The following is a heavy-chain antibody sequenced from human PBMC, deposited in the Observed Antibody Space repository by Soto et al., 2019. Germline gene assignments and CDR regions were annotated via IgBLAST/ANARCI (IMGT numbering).Heavy chain of an antibody. CDR2: IIPILGIA. CDR1: GGTFSSYT. J-gene: IGHJ4*02. D-gene: IGHD2-15*01. Sequence: SVKVSCKASGGTFSSYTISWVRQAPGQGLEWMGRIIPILGIANYAQKFQGRVTITADKSTSTAYMELSSLRSEDTAVYYCARDSGYCSGGSCFSDYWGQGTLVTVSS. CDR3: ARDSGYCSGGSCFSDY. V-gene: IGHV1-69*04.